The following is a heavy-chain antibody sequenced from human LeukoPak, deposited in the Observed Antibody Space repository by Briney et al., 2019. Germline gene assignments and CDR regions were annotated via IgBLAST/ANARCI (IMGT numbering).Heavy chain of an antibody. CDR3: TQRGEVTTRDY. CDR2: IIPIFGTA. CDR1: GGTFSSYA. J-gene: IGHJ4*02. D-gene: IGHD4-17*01. Sequence: GASVKVSCKASGGTFSSYAISWVRQAPGQGLEWMGGIIPIFGTANYAQKFQGRVTITADESTSTAYMELSSLRSEDTAVYYCTQRGEVTTRDYWGQGTLVTVSS. V-gene: IGHV1-69*13.